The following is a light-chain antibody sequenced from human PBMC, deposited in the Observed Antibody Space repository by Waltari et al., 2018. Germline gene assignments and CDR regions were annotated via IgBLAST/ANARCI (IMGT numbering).Light chain of an antibody. CDR2: SDT. J-gene: IGLJ1*01. CDR1: NIGTKT. V-gene: IGLV3-21*04. CDR3: QVWDGSTDHYV. Sequence: SYVLTQPPSLSVALGTTARIPCGGNNIGTKTVHWYQHKPGQAPVLLIYSDTDRPSGIPERFTGSKSGTTATLTISTVEAGDEADYYCQVWDGSTDHYVFGSGTKVTV.